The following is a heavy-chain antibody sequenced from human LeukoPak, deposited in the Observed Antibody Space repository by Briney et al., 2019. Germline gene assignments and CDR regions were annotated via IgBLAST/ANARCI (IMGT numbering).Heavy chain of an antibody. CDR3: AKSDCSSTSCPTSDY. Sequence: GRSLRLSCAASGFTFDDYAMHWVRQAPGKGLEWVSGISWNSGSIGYADSVKGRFTISRDNAKNSLYLQMNSLRAEDTALYYCAKSDCSSTSCPTSDYWGQGTLVTVSS. J-gene: IGHJ4*02. D-gene: IGHD2-2*01. CDR2: ISWNSGSI. CDR1: GFTFDDYA. V-gene: IGHV3-9*01.